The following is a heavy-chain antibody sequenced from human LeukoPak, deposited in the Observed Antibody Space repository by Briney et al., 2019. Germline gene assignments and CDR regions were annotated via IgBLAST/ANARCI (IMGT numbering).Heavy chain of an antibody. Sequence: GGSLRLSCAASGFTFSSYAMSWVRQAPGKGLEWVSTLSGSGGSSYNADSVKGRFTISRDNSKNTLFLQMNRLRAEDTAIYYCAKEPTRAAGVNGMDVGAKGPTVTVSS. V-gene: IGHV3-23*01. CDR2: LSGSGGSS. J-gene: IGHJ6*04. CDR3: AKEPTRAAGVNGMDV. CDR1: GFTFSSYA. D-gene: IGHD6-25*01.